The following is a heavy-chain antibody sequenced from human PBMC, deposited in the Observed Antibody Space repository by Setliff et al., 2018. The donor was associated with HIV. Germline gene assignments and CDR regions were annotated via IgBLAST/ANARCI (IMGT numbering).Heavy chain of an antibody. D-gene: IGHD4-17*01. CDR3: ARDIWAYGLMGS. J-gene: IGHJ5*02. CDR1: GGSFSGYY. Sequence: SETLSLTCAVYGGSFSGYYWSWIRQPPGKGLEWVGEINHSGSTNYSPSLNRRFTISVDTSKNQFSLKLSSVTAADTAVYYCARDIWAYGLMGSWGQGTLVTVSS. V-gene: IGHV4-34*01. CDR2: INHSGST.